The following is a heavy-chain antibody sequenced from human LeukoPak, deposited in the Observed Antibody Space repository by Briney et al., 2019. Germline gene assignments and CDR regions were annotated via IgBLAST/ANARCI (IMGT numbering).Heavy chain of an antibody. CDR3: ARVRRDWGSYRYSDY. J-gene: IGHJ4*02. CDR1: GFTFSSYA. Sequence: PGGSLRLSCATSGFTFSSYAMTWVRQAPGRGLEWVSSISGSGEFTYYTDSAKGRFIISRDNSKSTLYLQMNFLRAEDTAVYYCARVRRDWGSYRYSDYWGQGTLVTVSS. V-gene: IGHV3-23*01. CDR2: ISGSGEFT. D-gene: IGHD3-16*02.